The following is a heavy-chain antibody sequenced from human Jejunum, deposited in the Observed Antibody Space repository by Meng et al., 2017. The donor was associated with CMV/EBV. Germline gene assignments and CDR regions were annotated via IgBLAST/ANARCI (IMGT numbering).Heavy chain of an antibody. J-gene: IGHJ4*02. CDR2: INSDGYST. Sequence: AASGFTISKYWMHWVRQAPGKGLVWVARINSDGYSTSYADSVKGRFTISRDSAKNTLSLQMISLTVEDTAVYYCAREGDNDSFDYWGQGTLVTVSS. V-gene: IGHV3-74*01. CDR3: AREGDNDSFDY. D-gene: IGHD2-21*02. CDR1: GFTISKYW.